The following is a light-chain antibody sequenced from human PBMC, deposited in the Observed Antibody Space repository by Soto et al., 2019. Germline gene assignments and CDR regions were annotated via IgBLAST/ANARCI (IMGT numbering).Light chain of an antibody. J-gene: IGKJ1*01. Sequence: EIVLTQSPATLSLSPGDKATLSCRASPSVSSYLAWYQQKPGQAPRLLMYDASIRATGIPSRVSGTRSESDFTITITSLEPEDFAVYYCQHRSNWPWTFGQGSKVEIK. CDR1: PSVSSY. CDR3: QHRSNWPWT. CDR2: DAS. V-gene: IGKV3-11*02.